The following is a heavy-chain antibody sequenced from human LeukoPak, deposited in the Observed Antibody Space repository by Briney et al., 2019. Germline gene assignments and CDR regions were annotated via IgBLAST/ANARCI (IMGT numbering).Heavy chain of an antibody. J-gene: IGHJ3*02. CDR3: ARPYSNYVGNDAFAI. CDR2: IYSTGNT. Sequence: PSQALSLTCTVSGGSVSGSSWNWIRQPAGKGLEWIGRIYSTGNTNYNPSLNSRVSMSVDTTKNQFSLKLTSATAADTAVYYCARPYSNYVGNDAFAIWGQGTMVTVSS. CDR1: GGSVSGSS. V-gene: IGHV4-4*07. D-gene: IGHD4-11*01.